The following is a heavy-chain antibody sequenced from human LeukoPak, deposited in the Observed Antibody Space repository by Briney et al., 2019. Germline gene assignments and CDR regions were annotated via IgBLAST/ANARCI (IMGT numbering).Heavy chain of an antibody. D-gene: IGHD5-24*01. CDR3: ARDLRGGYRDFDY. J-gene: IGHJ4*02. V-gene: IGHV3-21*01. CDR1: GFTFSTYI. Sequence: GGSLRLSCAASGFTFSTYIMNWVRQTPGKGLEWVSSIGTSTSYIYYADSVKGRFTISRDNAKNSLYLQMNSLRAEDTAVYYCARDLRGGYRDFDYWGQGTLVTVSS. CDR2: IGTSTSYI.